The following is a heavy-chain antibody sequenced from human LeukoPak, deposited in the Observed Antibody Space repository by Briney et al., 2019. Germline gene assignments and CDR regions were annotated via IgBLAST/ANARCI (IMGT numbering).Heavy chain of an antibody. D-gene: IGHD1-7*01. CDR3: ARVSGAYNWNSRAAFDY. CDR1: GGSFSGYY. CDR2: INHSGST. Sequence: SETLSLTCAVYGGSFSGYYWSWIRQPPGKGLEWIGEINHSGSTNYNPSLKSRVTISVDTSKNQFSLKLSSVTAADTAVYYCARVSGAYNWNSRAAFDYRGQGTLVTVSS. V-gene: IGHV4-34*01. J-gene: IGHJ4*02.